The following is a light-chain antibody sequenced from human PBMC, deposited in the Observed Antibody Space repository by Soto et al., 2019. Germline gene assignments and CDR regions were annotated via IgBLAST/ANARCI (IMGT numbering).Light chain of an antibody. CDR3: QQYGSSSIT. CDR1: QSVSSNY. J-gene: IGKJ5*01. Sequence: EIVLTQSPGTLSLSPGERATLTCRASQSVSSNYLSWYQQKPGQAPRLLIYDASSRATGITDRFSGSGSGTDFTLTISRLEPEDFAMYYCQQYGSSSITFGQGTRLEI. CDR2: DAS. V-gene: IGKV3-20*01.